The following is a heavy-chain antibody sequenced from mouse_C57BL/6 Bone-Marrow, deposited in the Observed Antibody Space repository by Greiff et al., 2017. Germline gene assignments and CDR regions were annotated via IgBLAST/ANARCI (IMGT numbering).Heavy chain of an antibody. V-gene: IGHV5-6*01. Sequence: EVMLVESGGDLVKPGGSLKLSCAASGFTFSSYGMSWVRQTPDKRLEWVATISSGGSYTYYPDSVKGRFTISRDNAKNTLYLQMSSLKSEDTAMYYCARQDPSEDWGQGTLVTVSA. CDR2: ISSGGSYT. CDR1: GFTFSSYG. D-gene: IGHD6-1*01. CDR3: ARQDPSED. J-gene: IGHJ3*01.